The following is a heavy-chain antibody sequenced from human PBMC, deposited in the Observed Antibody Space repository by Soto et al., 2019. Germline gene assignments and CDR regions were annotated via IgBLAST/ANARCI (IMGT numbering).Heavy chain of an antibody. V-gene: IGHV3-23*01. D-gene: IGHD1-1*01. Sequence: EVQLLESGGGTVPPGGSLRLSCAASGFTFSNYAMSWVRQAPGRGLEWVLAISGSGGSTYHVDSVKGRFAISRDNSKNTLFLQMNSLRAEDTAIYYCAKDILKTGLDGFEIWGQGTMVTVSS. CDR1: GFTFSNYA. J-gene: IGHJ3*02. CDR3: AKDILKTGLDGFEI. CDR2: ISGSGGST.